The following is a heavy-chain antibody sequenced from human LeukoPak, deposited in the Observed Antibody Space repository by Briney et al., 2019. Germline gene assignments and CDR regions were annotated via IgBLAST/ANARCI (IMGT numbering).Heavy chain of an antibody. CDR2: ISYDGSNK. Sequence: GGSLRLSCAASGFAFSNYWMHWVRQAPGKGLEWVAVISYDGSNKYYADSVKGRFTISRDNSKNTLYLQMNSLRAEDTAVYYCASNISPTHGGTIAEWGQGTLVTVSS. D-gene: IGHD6-13*01. V-gene: IGHV3-30-3*01. CDR3: ASNISPTHGGTIAE. CDR1: GFAFSNYW. J-gene: IGHJ4*02.